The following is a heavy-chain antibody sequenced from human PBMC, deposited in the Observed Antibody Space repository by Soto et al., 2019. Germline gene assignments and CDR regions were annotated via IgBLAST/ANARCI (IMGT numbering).Heavy chain of an antibody. V-gene: IGHV3-20*04. Sequence: EVQLVESGGGVVRPGGSLRLACAASGFSLDEYGMSWVRQAPGKGPEWVSGMHRNGATTGYADSVKGRFTMSRDDAKXALYVQMNSLRAEDTAFYYCARDHRWGYVYGDSGDSWGHGTLVTVSS. CDR2: MHRNGATT. CDR1: GFSLDEYG. CDR3: ARDHRWGYVYGDSGDS. J-gene: IGHJ5*01. D-gene: IGHD4-17*01.